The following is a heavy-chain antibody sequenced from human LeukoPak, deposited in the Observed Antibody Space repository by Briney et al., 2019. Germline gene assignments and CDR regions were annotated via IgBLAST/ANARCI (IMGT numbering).Heavy chain of an antibody. CDR2: VYYTGAS. Sequence: SETLSLTCTVSGGSISSSSYYWGWIRQPPGKGLEWIGSVYYTGASYYNPSLKSRVTISMDTSKNQVFLNLTSVTAADTAIYYCARNLYFHDSSGYSFYYWGPGTLVTVSS. CDR1: GGSISSSSYY. V-gene: IGHV4-39*07. D-gene: IGHD3-22*01. CDR3: ARNLYFHDSSGYSFYY. J-gene: IGHJ4*02.